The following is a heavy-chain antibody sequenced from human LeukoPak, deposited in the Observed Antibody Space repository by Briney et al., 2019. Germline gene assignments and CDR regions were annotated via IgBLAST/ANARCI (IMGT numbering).Heavy chain of an antibody. V-gene: IGHV4-39*07. CDR3: ARDRVSGSGSSCYPDY. CDR2: IYYSGST. J-gene: IGHJ4*02. D-gene: IGHD2-15*01. Sequence: PGGSLRLSCAASGFTFSSYSMNWVRQPPGKGLEWIGSIYYSGSTYYNPSLKSRVTISVDTSKNQFSLKLSSVTAADTAVYYCARDRVSGSGSSCYPDYWGQGTLVTVSS. CDR1: GFTFSSYS.